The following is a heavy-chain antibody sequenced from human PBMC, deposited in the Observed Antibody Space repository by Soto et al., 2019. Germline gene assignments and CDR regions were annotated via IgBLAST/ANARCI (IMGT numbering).Heavy chain of an antibody. J-gene: IGHJ6*02. D-gene: IGHD2-2*01. Sequence: GGSLRLSCAASGFTFSSYAMHWVRQAPGKGLEWVAVISYDGSNKYYADSVKGRFTISRDNSKSTLYLQMNSLRAEDTAVYYCAREYQLKRRPYYYYGMDVWGQGTTVTVSS. CDR2: ISYDGSNK. V-gene: IGHV3-30-3*01. CDR1: GFTFSSYA. CDR3: AREYQLKRRPYYYYGMDV.